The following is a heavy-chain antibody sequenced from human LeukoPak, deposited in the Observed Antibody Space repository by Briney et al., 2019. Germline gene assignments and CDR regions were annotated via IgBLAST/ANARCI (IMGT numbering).Heavy chain of an antibody. D-gene: IGHD2-2*01. V-gene: IGHV4-61*02. CDR3: ARENIVVVPAASFSYNWFDP. CDR1: GGSISSGSYY. J-gene: IGHJ5*02. Sequence: TLSLTCTVSGGSISSGSYYWSWIRQPAGKGLEWIGRIYTSGSTNYNPSLKSRVTISVDTSKNQFSLKLSSVTAADTAVYYCARENIVVVPAASFSYNWFDPWGQGTLVTVSS. CDR2: IYTSGST.